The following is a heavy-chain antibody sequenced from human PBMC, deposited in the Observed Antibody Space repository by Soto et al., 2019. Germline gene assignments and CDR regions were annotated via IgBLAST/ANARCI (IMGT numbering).Heavy chain of an antibody. CDR3: ARSGIQYGEYGYYFYYMDV. CDR2: IDGGNGNT. J-gene: IGHJ6*03. V-gene: IGHV1-3*01. CDR1: GYTFTKYA. Sequence: QVQPVQSGAEVKKPGASVKLSCKASGYTFTKYAMHWVRQAPGQRLEWMGWIDGGNGNTKYSQKFQGRATITRDTAASTAYMELSNLRSEDTAVYYCARSGIQYGEYGYYFYYMDVWGKGPTVTVSS. D-gene: IGHD4-17*01.